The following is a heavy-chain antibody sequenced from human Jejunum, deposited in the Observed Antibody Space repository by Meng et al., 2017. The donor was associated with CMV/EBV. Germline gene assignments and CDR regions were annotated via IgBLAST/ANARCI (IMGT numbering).Heavy chain of an antibody. J-gene: IGHJ4*02. CDR3: ASLGESFVVVPAAMGSFDL. CDR2: IKPNSGDT. D-gene: IGHD2-2*01. CDR1: FTGYF. V-gene: IGHV1-2*06. Sequence: FTGYFLHWVGQAPGQGLEWMGRIKPNSGDTHYAPRFQGRVTMTRDTSLSTAYMELSRLTSDDTAVYYCASLGESFVVVPAAMGSFDLWGQGTLVTVSS.